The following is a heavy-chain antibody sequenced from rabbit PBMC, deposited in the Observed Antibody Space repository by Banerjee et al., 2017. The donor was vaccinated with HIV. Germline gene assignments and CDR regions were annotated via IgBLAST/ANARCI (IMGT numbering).Heavy chain of an antibody. J-gene: IGHJ4*01. D-gene: IGHD1-1*01. CDR2: IYGGSSGNT. V-gene: IGHV1S45*01. CDR3: ARASGYYSPYNL. CDR1: GFSFSNNYY. Sequence: QEQLVESGGGLVQPEGSLTLTCTASGFSFSNNYYMCWVRQAPGKGLEWIACIYGGSSGNTYYASWAKGRFTISKTSSTTVTLQMTSLTAADTATYFCARASGYYSPYNLWGQGTLVTVS.